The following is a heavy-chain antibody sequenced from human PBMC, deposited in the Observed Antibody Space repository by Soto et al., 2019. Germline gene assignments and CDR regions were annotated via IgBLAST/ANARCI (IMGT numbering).Heavy chain of an antibody. V-gene: IGHV1-46*01. J-gene: IGHJ5*02. D-gene: IGHD3-3*01. CDR2: INPSGGST. CDR3: ARAKNFWSGYYSAGWIDP. CDR1: GYTFTSYY. Sequence: ASVKLSCKASGYTFTSYYMHWVRQAPGQGLEWMGIINPSGGSTSYAQKFQGRVTMTRDTSTSTVYMELSSLRSEDTAVYYCARAKNFWSGYYSAGWIDPWGQGTLVTVSS.